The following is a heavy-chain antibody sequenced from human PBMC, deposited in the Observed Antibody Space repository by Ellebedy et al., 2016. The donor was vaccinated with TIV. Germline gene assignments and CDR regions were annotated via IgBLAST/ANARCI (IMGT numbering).Heavy chain of an antibody. J-gene: IGHJ4*02. V-gene: IGHV4-31*03. D-gene: IGHD3-16*01. Sequence: SETLSLTXTLPDGSISSGGSYWSWTRQHPGKGLEWIGYIYYSGSTYYNPSLKSRVTISVDTSKNQFSLKLSSVTAADTAVYYCARVPYYDYIWGSSNSDYWGQGTLVTVSS. CDR3: ARVPYYDYIWGSSNSDY. CDR1: DGSISSGGSY. CDR2: IYYSGST.